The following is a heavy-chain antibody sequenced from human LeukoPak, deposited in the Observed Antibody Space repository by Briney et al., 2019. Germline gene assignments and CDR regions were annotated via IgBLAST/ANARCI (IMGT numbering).Heavy chain of an antibody. D-gene: IGHD4-11*01. J-gene: IGHJ4*02. CDR2: IYWNDDK. Sequence: SGPTLVKPTQTLTLTCTFSGFSLSTSGVGVGWIRLPPGKALEWLALIYWNDDKRYSPSLKSRLTITKDTSKNQVVLTMTNMDPVDTATYYYAHVRHLITTVIFFDYWGQGTLVTVSS. CDR3: AHVRHLITTVIFFDY. CDR1: GFSLSTSGVG. V-gene: IGHV2-5*01.